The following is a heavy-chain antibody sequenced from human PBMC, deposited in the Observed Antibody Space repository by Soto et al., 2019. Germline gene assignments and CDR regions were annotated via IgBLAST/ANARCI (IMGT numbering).Heavy chain of an antibody. CDR2: IDYTGST. CDR1: GGSISSGDDY. Sequence: PSETLALTCTVSGGSISSGDDYWSWIHQPPGKGLEWIGNIDYTGSTYYNPSLKSRITISVDSSKNQFSLKLTSVTAADTAVYYCARVDYVPYYFDYWGQGALVTVSS. J-gene: IGHJ4*02. D-gene: IGHD3-16*01. V-gene: IGHV4-30-4*01. CDR3: ARVDYVPYYFDY.